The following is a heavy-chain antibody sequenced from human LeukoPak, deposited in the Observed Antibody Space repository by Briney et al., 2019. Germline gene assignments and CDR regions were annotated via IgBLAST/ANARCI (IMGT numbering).Heavy chain of an antibody. J-gene: IGHJ3*02. Sequence: ASVKVSCKASGYTFTSYGISWVRQAPGQGLEWMGWISAYNGNTNYAQKLQGRVTMTTDTSTSTAYMELRSLRSDDTAVYYCARAPARVVIMSGPSDIWGRGTMVTVSS. CDR3: ARAPARVVIMSGPSDI. CDR2: ISAYNGNT. D-gene: IGHD3-3*01. V-gene: IGHV1-18*01. CDR1: GYTFTSYG.